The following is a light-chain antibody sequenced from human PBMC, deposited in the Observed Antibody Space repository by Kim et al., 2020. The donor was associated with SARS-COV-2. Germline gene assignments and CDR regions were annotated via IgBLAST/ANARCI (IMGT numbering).Light chain of an antibody. V-gene: IGLV3-1*01. CDR1: KLGNKY. CDR3: LTWDSQTAI. Sequence: SYELTQPPSVSVSPGQTASISCSGNKLGNKYVCWYQQKPGQSPMLVIYQDNRRGSGISERFSGSNSGNTATLTISGAQAMDEADYYCLTWDSQTAIFGGGTQLTVL. J-gene: IGLJ2*01. CDR2: QDN.